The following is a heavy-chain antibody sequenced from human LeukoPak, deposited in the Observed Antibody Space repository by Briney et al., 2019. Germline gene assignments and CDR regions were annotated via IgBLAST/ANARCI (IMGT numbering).Heavy chain of an antibody. D-gene: IGHD3-9*01. CDR2: IYYSGST. J-gene: IGHJ3*02. Sequence: SQTLSLTCTVSGGSISSGDYYWSWIRQPPGKGLEWIGYIYYSGSTYYNPSLKSRVTISVDTSKNQFSLKLSSVTAADTAVYYCARLASYDILTGYNDAFDIWGQGTMVTVSS. CDR1: GGSISSGDYY. V-gene: IGHV4-30-4*01. CDR3: ARLASYDILTGYNDAFDI.